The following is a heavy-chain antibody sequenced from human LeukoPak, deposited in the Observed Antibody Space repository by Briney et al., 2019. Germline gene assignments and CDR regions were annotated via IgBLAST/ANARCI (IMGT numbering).Heavy chain of an antibody. CDR2: IIPILGIA. Sequence: SVKVSCKASGGTFSSYTISWVRQAPGQGLEWMGRIIPILGIANYAQKFQGRVTITADKSTSTAYMELSSLRSEDTAVYYCASLSPNDFWSGYLVPDAFDIWGQGTKVTVSS. V-gene: IGHV1-69*02. J-gene: IGHJ3*02. CDR1: GGTFSSYT. CDR3: ASLSPNDFWSGYLVPDAFDI. D-gene: IGHD3-3*01.